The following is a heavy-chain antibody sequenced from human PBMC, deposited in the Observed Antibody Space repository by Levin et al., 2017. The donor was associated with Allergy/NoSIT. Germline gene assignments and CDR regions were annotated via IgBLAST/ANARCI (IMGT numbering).Heavy chain of an antibody. CDR3: AKASTVGSYYLQAHDAFDI. J-gene: IGHJ3*02. V-gene: IGHV3-23*01. Sequence: GESLKISCAASGFTFSSYAMSWVRQAPGKGLEWVSSIIGSGGSTYYADSVKGRFTISRDNSENTLYLQMDSLRAEDTAVYHCAKASTVGSYYLQAHDAFDIWGQGTMVTVSS. D-gene: IGHD1-26*01. CDR2: IIGSGGST. CDR1: GFTFSSYA.